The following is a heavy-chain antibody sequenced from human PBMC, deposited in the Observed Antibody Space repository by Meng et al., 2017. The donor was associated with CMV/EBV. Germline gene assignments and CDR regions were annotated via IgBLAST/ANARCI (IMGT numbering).Heavy chain of an antibody. J-gene: IGHJ3*02. V-gene: IGHV1-2*02. CDR2: INPNSGGT. Sequence: ASVKVSCKASGYTFTGYYMHWVRQAPGQGLEWMGWINPNSGGTNYAQKFQGRVTMTRDTSISTAYMALSRLRSDDTAVYYCAREDVVAGTVAFDIWGQGTMVTVSS. CDR1: GYTFTGYY. CDR3: AREDVVAGTVAFDI. D-gene: IGHD6-19*01.